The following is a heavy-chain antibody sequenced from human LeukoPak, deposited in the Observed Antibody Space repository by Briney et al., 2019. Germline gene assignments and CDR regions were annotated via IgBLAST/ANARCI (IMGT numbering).Heavy chain of an antibody. CDR2: ISSSSSTI. J-gene: IGHJ4*02. CDR1: GFTFSSYA. Sequence: PGGSLRLSCAASGFTFSSYAMSWVRQAPGKGLEWVSYISSSSSTIYYADSVKGRFTISRDNAKNSLYLQMNSLRAEDTAVYYCARIESPLDGYFDYWGQGTLVTVSS. V-gene: IGHV3-48*01. CDR3: ARIESPLDGYFDY. D-gene: IGHD5-24*01.